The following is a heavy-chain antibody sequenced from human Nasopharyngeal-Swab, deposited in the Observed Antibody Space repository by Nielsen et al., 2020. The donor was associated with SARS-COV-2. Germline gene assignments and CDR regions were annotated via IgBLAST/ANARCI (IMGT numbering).Heavy chain of an antibody. Sequence: WIRQPPGKGLEWVSYISSSSSYTNYADSVKGRFTISRDNAKNSLYLQMNSLRAEDTAVYYCARSPGWRQLGGGLGDFDYWGQGTLVTVSS. CDR2: ISSSSSYT. V-gene: IGHV3-11*03. CDR3: ARSPGWRQLGGGLGDFDY. D-gene: IGHD3-16*01. J-gene: IGHJ4*02.